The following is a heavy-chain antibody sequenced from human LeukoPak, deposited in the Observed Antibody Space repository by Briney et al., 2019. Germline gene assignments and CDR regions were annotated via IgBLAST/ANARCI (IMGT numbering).Heavy chain of an antibody. CDR3: AREGQIIIIRGVPPDH. V-gene: IGHV1-46*01. D-gene: IGHD3-10*01. CDR1: GYTFTSYH. J-gene: IGHJ4*02. Sequence: ASAKVSFKASGYTFTSYHMHWVRQARGQGLEWMGIINPSGGGTTYAQKFQGRVTMTRDTSTSTVYMELSSLRSEDTAVYYCAREGQIIIIRGVPPDHWGQGTLVTVSS. CDR2: INPSGGGT.